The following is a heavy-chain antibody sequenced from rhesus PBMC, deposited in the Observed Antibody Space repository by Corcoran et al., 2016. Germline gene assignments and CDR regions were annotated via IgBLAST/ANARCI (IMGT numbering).Heavy chain of an antibody. J-gene: IGHJ4*01. V-gene: IGHV4-65*01. Sequence: VPLQESGPGLVTPSEPLSLTCDVSGGSVSSRYWWSWIRQPPGKGVEGIGYVSGRVRRAYSHPPLKLPVTTSTHTSKNQLSLTLTAGTAADTAGYYGAIEPPRGGNFDYGGQGVLFTVSS. CDR3: AIEPPRGGNFDY. CDR1: GGSVSSRYW. CDR2: VSGRVRRA. D-gene: IGHD2-15*01.